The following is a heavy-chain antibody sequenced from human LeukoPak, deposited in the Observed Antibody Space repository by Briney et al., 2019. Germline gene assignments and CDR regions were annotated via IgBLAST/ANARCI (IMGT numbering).Heavy chain of an antibody. CDR1: GFTFGDYA. D-gene: IGHD6-13*01. CDR2: IRSKAYGGTT. Sequence: GGSLRLSCTASGFTFGDYAMSWFRQAPGRGLEWVGFIRSKAYGGTTEYAASVKGRFTISRADSTSIAYLQMNSLKTEDTAVYYCTRVVEVEQQLVFDYWGQGTLVTVS. V-gene: IGHV3-49*03. J-gene: IGHJ4*02. CDR3: TRVVEVEQQLVFDY.